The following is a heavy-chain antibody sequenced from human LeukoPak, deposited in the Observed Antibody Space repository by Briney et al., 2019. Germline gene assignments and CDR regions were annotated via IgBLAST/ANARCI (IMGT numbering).Heavy chain of an antibody. V-gene: IGHV3-48*01. CDR2: ISSSSSTI. CDR3: ARDPPNWGFGY. D-gene: IGHD7-27*01. Sequence: GGSLRLSCAASGFTFSDYSMNWVRQAPGKGLEWVSYISSSSSTIYYADSVRGRFTISRDNAKKSLYLRMNSLRAEDTAVYYCARDPPNWGFGYWGQGTLVTVSS. J-gene: IGHJ4*02. CDR1: GFTFSDYS.